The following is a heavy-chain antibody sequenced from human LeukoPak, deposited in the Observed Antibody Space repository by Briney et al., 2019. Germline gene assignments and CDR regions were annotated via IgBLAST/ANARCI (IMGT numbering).Heavy chain of an antibody. CDR3: ARDIAAAGPLDY. CDR2: INHSGST. V-gene: IGHV4-34*01. D-gene: IGHD6-13*01. J-gene: IGHJ4*02. Sequence: SETLSLTCAVYGGSSSGYYWSWIRQPPGKGLEWIGEINHSGSTNYNPSLKSRVTISVDTSKNQFSLKLSSVTAADTAVYYCARDIAAAGPLDYWGQGTLVTVSS. CDR1: GGSSSGYY.